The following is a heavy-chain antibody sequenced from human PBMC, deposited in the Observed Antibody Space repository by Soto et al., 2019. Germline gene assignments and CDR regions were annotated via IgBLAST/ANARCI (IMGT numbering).Heavy chain of an antibody. J-gene: IGHJ6*02. V-gene: IGHV4-59*01. CDR3: ARGEDAFFYYGLDV. CDR1: GGSITSSY. CDR2: IYDTGISGYTPST. Sequence: LSLTCTVSGGSITSSYWSWIRRPPGKGLEWIAYIYDTGISGYTPSTSYNPSLKSRVTMSVGTSKSQFSLKLTSVTAADTAVYYCARGEDAFFYYGLDVWGQGITVTVSS.